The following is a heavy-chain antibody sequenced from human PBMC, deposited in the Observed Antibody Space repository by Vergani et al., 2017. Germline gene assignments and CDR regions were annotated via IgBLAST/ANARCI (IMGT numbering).Heavy chain of an antibody. CDR2: IIPILGIA. CDR3: ASSPYSSGWSIDY. Sequence: QVQLVQSGAEVKKPGSSVKVSCKASGGTFSSYTISWVRQAPGQGLEWMGRIIPILGIANYAQKFQGRVTITADESTSTAYMELSSLRSEDTAVYYCASSPYSSGWSIDYWGQGTLVTVSS. D-gene: IGHD6-19*01. J-gene: IGHJ4*02. V-gene: IGHV1-69*02. CDR1: GGTFSSYT.